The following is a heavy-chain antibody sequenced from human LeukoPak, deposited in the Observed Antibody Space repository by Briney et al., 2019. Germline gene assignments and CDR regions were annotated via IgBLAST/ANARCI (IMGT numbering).Heavy chain of an antibody. CDR1: GFTVSSNY. CDR2: IYSGGST. CDR3: ARDLRYYDSSAIYGMDV. Sequence: GGSLRLSCAASGFTVSSNYMSWVRQAPGKGLEWVSVIYSGGSTYYADSVKGRFTISRDNSKNTLYLQMNSLRADDTAVYYCARDLRYYDSSAIYGMDVWGQGTTVTVS. J-gene: IGHJ6*02. V-gene: IGHV3-53*01. D-gene: IGHD3-22*01.